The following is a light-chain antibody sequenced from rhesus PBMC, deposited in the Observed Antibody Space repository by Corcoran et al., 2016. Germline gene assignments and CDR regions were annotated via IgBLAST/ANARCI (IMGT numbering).Light chain of an antibody. Sequence: DIQMTQSPSSLSASVGDTVTITCRASQSFSSSLAWYQQKPGKAPNLLIYSASSLQSGFPSRFSGSKSGTDFTLTISSLQPEDIASYYCQQYYSYPHSFGQGTKVEIK. J-gene: IGKJ2*01. CDR1: QSFSSS. CDR3: QQYYSYPHS. CDR2: SAS. V-gene: IGKV1-46*01.